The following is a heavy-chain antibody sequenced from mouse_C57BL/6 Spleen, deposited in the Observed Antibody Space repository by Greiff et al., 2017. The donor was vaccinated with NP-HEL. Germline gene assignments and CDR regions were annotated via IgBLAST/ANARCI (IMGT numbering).Heavy chain of an antibody. D-gene: IGHD1-1*01. J-gene: IGHJ1*03. Sequence: EVQLVESGGGLVQPGGSLKLSCAASGFTFSDYGMAWVRQAPRKGPEWVAFISNLAYSIYYADTVTGRFTISRENAKNTLYLEMSSLRSEDTAMYYCARRDYASSGGYFDVWGTGTTVTVSS. V-gene: IGHV5-15*01. CDR3: ARRDYASSGGYFDV. CDR1: GFTFSDYG. CDR2: ISNLAYSI.